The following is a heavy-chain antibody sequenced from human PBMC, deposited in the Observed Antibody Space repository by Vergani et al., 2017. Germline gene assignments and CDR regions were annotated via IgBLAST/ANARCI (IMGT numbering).Heavy chain of an antibody. D-gene: IGHD3-10*01. V-gene: IGHV3-48*04. CDR2: ISSSSSTI. Sequence: EVQLVESGGGLVQPGGSLRLSCAASGFTFSSYSMNWVRQAPGKGLEWVSYISSSSSTIYYADSVKGRFTISRDNAKNSLYLQMNSLRAEDTAVYYCAREGYYGSVSYSQPYYYYYYGMDVWGQGTTVTVSS. CDR1: GFTFSSYS. J-gene: IGHJ6*02. CDR3: AREGYYGSVSYSQPYYYYYYGMDV.